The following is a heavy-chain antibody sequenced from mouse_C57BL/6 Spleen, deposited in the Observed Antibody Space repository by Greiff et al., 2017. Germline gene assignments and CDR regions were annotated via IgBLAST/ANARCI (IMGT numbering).Heavy chain of an antibody. CDR1: GYTFTDYE. V-gene: IGHV1-15*01. CDR3: TRYGPYFDY. CDR2: IDPETGGT. J-gene: IGHJ2*01. Sequence: QVQLQQSGAELVRPGASVTLSCKASGYTFTDYEMHWVKQTPVHGLEWIGAIDPETGGTAYNQKFKGKAILTADKSSSTAYMELRSLTSEDSAVYYCTRYGPYFDYGGQGTTLTVSS. D-gene: IGHD1-1*02.